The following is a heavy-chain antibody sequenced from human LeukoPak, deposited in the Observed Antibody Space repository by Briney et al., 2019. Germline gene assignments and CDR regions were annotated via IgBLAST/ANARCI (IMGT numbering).Heavy chain of an antibody. CDR1: GYTFTDYY. D-gene: IGHD1-26*01. V-gene: IGHV1-2*02. J-gene: IGHJ4*02. Sequence: ASVKVSCKASGYTFTDYYLHWVRQAPGHGLEWMGWINPKTGVTKYAQNFQGRVTMTRGTSINTAYMEVSRLRSDDTAVFYCARDLAMYSPDLDYWGQGTLVTVSS. CDR3: ARDLAMYSPDLDY. CDR2: INPKTGVT.